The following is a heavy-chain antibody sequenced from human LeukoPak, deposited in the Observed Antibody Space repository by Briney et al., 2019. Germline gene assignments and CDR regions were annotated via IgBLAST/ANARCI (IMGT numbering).Heavy chain of an antibody. Sequence: PSETLSLTCAVYGGSFSGYYWSWIRQPPGKGLEWIGEINHSGSTNYNPSLKSRVTISVDTSKNQFSLKLSSVTAADTAVYYCARGGDVVVVVAATGAFDIWGQGTMVTVSS. J-gene: IGHJ3*02. CDR1: GGSFSGYY. D-gene: IGHD2-15*01. CDR2: INHSGST. V-gene: IGHV4-34*01. CDR3: ARGGDVVVVVAATGAFDI.